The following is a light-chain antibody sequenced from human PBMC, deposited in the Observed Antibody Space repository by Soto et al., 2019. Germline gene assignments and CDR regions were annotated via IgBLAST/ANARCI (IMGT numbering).Light chain of an antibody. CDR2: EVG. V-gene: IGLV2-14*01. CDR3: SSYTSSTTPVV. Sequence: QSVLTQPASVSGSPGQSITISCTGTSSDVGGYNYVSWYQQRPGKAPKLMIHEVGNRPSGVSNRFSGSKSGNTASLTISGLQAEDEADYYCSSYTSSTTPVVFGGGTQLTVL. J-gene: IGLJ2*01. CDR1: SSDVGGYNY.